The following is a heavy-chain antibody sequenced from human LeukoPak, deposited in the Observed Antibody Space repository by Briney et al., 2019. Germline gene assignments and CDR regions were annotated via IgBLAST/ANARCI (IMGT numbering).Heavy chain of an antibody. J-gene: IGHJ6*03. V-gene: IGHV3-30*02. CDR2: IRYDGSNK. Sequence: PGGSLRLSCAASGFTFSSYGMHWVRQAPGKGLEWVAFIRYDGSNKYYADSVKGRFTISRDNSKNTLYLQMNSLRAEDTAVYYCAKDAGIQLWLHYYMDVWGKGTTVTVSS. D-gene: IGHD5-18*01. CDR3: AKDAGIQLWLHYYMDV. CDR1: GFTFSSYG.